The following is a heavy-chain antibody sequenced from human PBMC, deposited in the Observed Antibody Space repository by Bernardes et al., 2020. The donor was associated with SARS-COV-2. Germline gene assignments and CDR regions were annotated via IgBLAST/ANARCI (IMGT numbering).Heavy chain of an antibody. Sequence: SETLSLTCTVSGGSISSYYWSWIRQPPGKGLEWIGYIYYSGSTNYNPSLKSRVTISVDTSKNQFSLKLSSVTAADTAVYYWARGDTVFGVVTHGMDVWGQGTLVTVSS. V-gene: IGHV4-59*01. CDR1: GGSISSYY. CDR3: ARGDTVFGVVTHGMDV. CDR2: IYYSGST. J-gene: IGHJ6*02. D-gene: IGHD3-3*01.